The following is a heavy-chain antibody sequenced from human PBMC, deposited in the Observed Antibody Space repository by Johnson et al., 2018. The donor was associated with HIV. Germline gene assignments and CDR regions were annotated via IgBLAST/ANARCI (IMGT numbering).Heavy chain of an antibody. J-gene: IGHJ3*02. CDR1: GFTFDDYA. D-gene: IGHD2-21*01. Sequence: VQLVESGGRVVRPGGSLRVSCTATGFTFDDYAMTWVRQAPGKGLEWVSGINWSGGRTGYADSVKGRFTISRDNAKNSLYLQMNSLRAEDTALYYCAKGEEAYCGGDCYSGGFDIWGRGTMVTVS. V-gene: IGHV3-20*04. CDR2: INWSGGRT. CDR3: AKGEEAYCGGDCYSGGFDI.